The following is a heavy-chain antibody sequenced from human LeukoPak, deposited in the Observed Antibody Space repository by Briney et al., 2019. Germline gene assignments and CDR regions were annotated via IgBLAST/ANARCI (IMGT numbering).Heavy chain of an antibody. J-gene: IGHJ5*02. Sequence: SETLSLTCTVSGASLSNDNYYWAWIRQSPGKGLEWIGSIYYSGSTHSNPSLKSRVTMSVDTSNNQFSLKLSSVTAADTAVYYCARSGFRGYFDTTPRWFDPWGQGTLVTVSS. V-gene: IGHV4-39*01. CDR2: IYYSGST. CDR3: ARSGFRGYFDTTPRWFDP. CDR1: GASLSNDNYY. D-gene: IGHD3-9*01.